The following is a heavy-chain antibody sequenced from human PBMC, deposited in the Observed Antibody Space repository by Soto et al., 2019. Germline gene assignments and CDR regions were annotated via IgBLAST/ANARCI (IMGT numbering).Heavy chain of an antibody. CDR3: ARDYTT. J-gene: IGHJ4*02. CDR1: GGTFRRDA. D-gene: IGHD1-1*01. CDR2: ILPMFSTG. V-gene: IGHV1-69*01. Sequence: QVQLVQSGAEVKKPGSSVKVSCKAAGGTFRRDAFSWVRQAPGQGLEWMGGILPMFSTGNYAQRFQDRVTITAEESTSTVYMELSSLRTEDTAMYYCARDYTTWGQGTLVTVSS.